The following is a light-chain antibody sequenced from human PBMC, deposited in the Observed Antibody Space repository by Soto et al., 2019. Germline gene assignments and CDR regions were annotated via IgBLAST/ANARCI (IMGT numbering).Light chain of an antibody. CDR1: QSISSY. J-gene: IGKJ3*01. Sequence: DIQMTQSPSSLSASVGDRVTITCRASQSISSYLNWYQQKPGKAPKLLIYAAFILQSGVPSRFGGSGAGTDFTLTVSSLQPEDFATYFCQQSYNMPFTFGPWTKVDI. CDR3: QQSYNMPFT. CDR2: AAF. V-gene: IGKV1-39*01.